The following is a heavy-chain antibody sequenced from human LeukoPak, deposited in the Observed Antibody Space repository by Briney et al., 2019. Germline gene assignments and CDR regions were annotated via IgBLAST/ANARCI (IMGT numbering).Heavy chain of an antibody. V-gene: IGHV3-11*04. CDR1: GFTFSDYY. CDR3: ARDLGQYYDTSDNWFDP. J-gene: IGHJ5*02. D-gene: IGHD3-22*01. Sequence: PGGALRLSCAASGFTFSDYYMSWIRQAPGKGLEGVSYISSSGSTIYYADSVKGRFTISRDNAKNSLYLQMNSLRAEDTAVYYCARDLGQYYDTSDNWFDPWGQGTLVTASS. CDR2: ISSSGSTI.